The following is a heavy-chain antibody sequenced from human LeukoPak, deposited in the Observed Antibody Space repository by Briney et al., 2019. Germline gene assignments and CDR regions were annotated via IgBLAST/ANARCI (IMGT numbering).Heavy chain of an antibody. V-gene: IGHV3-21*01. CDR3: ARVPNVAAALSGNYYYFDF. CDR1: GFTFSNYS. Sequence: GGSLRLSCAASGFTFSNYSMNWVRQAPGKGLEWVSSISTSGTYVHYGDSVKGRFTTSRDNAKKSVFLQMNRLGAEDTAVYFCARVPNVAAALSGNYYYFDFWGQGTLVTVSS. CDR2: ISTSGTYV. J-gene: IGHJ4*02. D-gene: IGHD1-26*01.